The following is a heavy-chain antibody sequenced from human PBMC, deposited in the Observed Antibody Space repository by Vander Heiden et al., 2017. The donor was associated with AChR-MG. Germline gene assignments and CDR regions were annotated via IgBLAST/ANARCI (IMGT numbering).Heavy chain of an antibody. J-gene: IGHJ6*02. D-gene: IGHD3-10*01. CDR2: INPNSGGT. Sequence: QLQLVQSWAEVKKPGASVKVSCRASGYTFTGYYMHWVRQAPGQGLEWMGWINPNSGGTNYAQKFQGRVTMTRDTSISTAYMELSRLRSDDTAVYYCARGGITMVRGVDSYYYGMDVWGQGTTVTVSS. CDR3: ARGGITMVRGVDSYYYGMDV. V-gene: IGHV1-2*02. CDR1: GYTFTGYY.